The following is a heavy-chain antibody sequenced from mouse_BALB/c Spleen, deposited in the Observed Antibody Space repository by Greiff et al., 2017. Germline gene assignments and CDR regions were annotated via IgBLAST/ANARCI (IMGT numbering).Heavy chain of an antibody. D-gene: IGHD2-1*01. CDR1: GFTFSSYA. CDR2: ISSGGSYT. Sequence: EVKLVESGGGLVKPGGSLKLSCAASGFTFSSYAMSWVRQTPEKRLEWVATISSGGSYTYYPDSVKGRFTISRDNAKNTLYLQMSSLRSEDTAMYYCARRDGNYGGYFDYGGQGTTLTVSS. J-gene: IGHJ2*01. CDR3: ARRDGNYGGYFDY. V-gene: IGHV5-9-3*01.